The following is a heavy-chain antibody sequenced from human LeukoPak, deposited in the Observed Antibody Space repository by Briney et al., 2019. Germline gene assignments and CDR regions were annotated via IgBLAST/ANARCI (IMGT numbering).Heavy chain of an antibody. Sequence: GGTLRLSCAASGFTFSSYGMSWVRQAPGKGLEWVSGISSIDGSTYYADSVKGRFTVSRDNSKNTLYLQMNSLRAEDTAVYYCAKDKYQLLCCDYWGQGTLVTVSS. CDR1: GFTFSSYG. CDR3: AKDKYQLLCCDY. V-gene: IGHV3-23*01. CDR2: ISSIDGST. D-gene: IGHD2-2*01. J-gene: IGHJ4*02.